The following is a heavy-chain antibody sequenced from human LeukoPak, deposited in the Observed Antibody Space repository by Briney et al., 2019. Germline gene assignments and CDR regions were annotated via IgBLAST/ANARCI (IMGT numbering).Heavy chain of an antibody. V-gene: IGHV3-43*02. J-gene: IGHJ4*02. D-gene: IGHD3-10*01. Sequence: PGGSLRLSCAASGFTFDDYAMHWVRQAPGKGLEWVSLISGDGGSTYYADSVKGRFTISRDNSKNTLYLQMNSLRAEDTAVYYCARETVRGVFDYWGQGTLVTVSS. CDR2: ISGDGGST. CDR3: ARETVRGVFDY. CDR1: GFTFDDYA.